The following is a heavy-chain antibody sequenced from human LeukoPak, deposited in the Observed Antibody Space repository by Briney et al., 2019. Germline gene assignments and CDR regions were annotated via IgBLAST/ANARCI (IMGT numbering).Heavy chain of an antibody. D-gene: IGHD1-26*01. CDR1: GDSVSSNSAA. Sequence: SQTLSLTCAISGDSVSSNSAAWNWIRQSPSRGLEWLGSTYYRSKWYNDYGVSGKSRITINPDTSKNQYSLQLNSVTPEDTAVYYCARAAGEWELLDYWGQGTLVTVSS. CDR3: ARAAGEWELLDY. CDR2: TYYRSKWYN. V-gene: IGHV6-1*01. J-gene: IGHJ4*02.